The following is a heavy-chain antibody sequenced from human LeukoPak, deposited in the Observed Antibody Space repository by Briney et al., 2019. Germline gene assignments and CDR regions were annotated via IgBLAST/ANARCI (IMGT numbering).Heavy chain of an antibody. V-gene: IGHV3-15*01. Sequence: GGSLRLSCAAYGFTLSNAYMSSVRQAPGKGLEWVGRIKNKTNGGTTDYAAPVKGRFTISRDDSKNTLYLQMNSLKTEDTAVYYCTTTIVGVTTWFDPWGQGTLVTVSS. CDR1: GFTLSNAY. J-gene: IGHJ5*02. CDR2: IKNKTNGGTT. CDR3: TTTIVGVTTWFDP. D-gene: IGHD1-26*01.